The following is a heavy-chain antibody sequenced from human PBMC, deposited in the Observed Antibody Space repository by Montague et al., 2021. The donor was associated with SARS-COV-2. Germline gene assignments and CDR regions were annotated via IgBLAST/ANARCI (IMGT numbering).Heavy chain of an antibody. V-gene: IGHV4-59*08. CDR1: GDSISNYS. CDR2: IYYSGST. CDR3: ARREDYYGSGSYPN. Sequence: SETLSLTCSVPGDSISNYSWSWIRQSPGKGLEWIGYIYYSGSTNYNPSLTSRVTISVDTSKNQVSLKLSSVTAADTAVYYCARREDYYGSGSYPNWGQGTLVTVSS. D-gene: IGHD3-10*01. J-gene: IGHJ4*02.